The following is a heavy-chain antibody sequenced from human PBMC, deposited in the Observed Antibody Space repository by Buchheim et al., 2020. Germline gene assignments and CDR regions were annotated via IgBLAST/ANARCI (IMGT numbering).Heavy chain of an antibody. Sequence: EVQLVESGGGLVQPGGSLRLSCAASGFTFSSYSMNWVRQAPGKGLEWVSYISSSSSTIYYADSVKGRFTISRDNAKNSLYLQMNSLRDEDTAVYYCARALGPYDFWSGHWYFDLWGRGTL. D-gene: IGHD3-3*01. J-gene: IGHJ2*01. CDR1: GFTFSSYS. CDR3: ARALGPYDFWSGHWYFDL. V-gene: IGHV3-48*02. CDR2: ISSSSSTI.